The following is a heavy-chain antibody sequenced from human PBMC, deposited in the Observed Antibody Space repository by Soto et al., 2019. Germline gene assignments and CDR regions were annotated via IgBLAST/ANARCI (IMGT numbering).Heavy chain of an antibody. D-gene: IGHD2-15*01. CDR2: SYYSEST. Sequence: PSETLSLTCTVSGGSITTGGYYWSWIRQLPGKGLEWIGHSYYSESTYYNPSLKSRVSISLDTSKNQFSLKLSFVTAADTAMYYCARTKCSGGSCYSWSLDYWGQGTPVTVSS. CDR1: GGSITTGGYY. CDR3: ARTKCSGGSCYSWSLDY. J-gene: IGHJ4*02. V-gene: IGHV4-31*02.